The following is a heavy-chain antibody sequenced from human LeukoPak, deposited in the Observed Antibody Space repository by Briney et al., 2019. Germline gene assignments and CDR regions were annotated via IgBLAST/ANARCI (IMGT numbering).Heavy chain of an antibody. J-gene: IGHJ6*03. Sequence: GGSLRLPCAASGFTFDDYGMSWVRQAPGKGLEWVSGINWNGGSTGYADSVKGRFTISRDNAKNSLYLQMNSLRAEDTALYYCARCKVGHYYYYMDVWGKGTTVTVSS. CDR1: GFTFDDYG. CDR3: ARCKVGHYYYYMDV. V-gene: IGHV3-20*04. CDR2: INWNGGST. D-gene: IGHD2/OR15-2a*01.